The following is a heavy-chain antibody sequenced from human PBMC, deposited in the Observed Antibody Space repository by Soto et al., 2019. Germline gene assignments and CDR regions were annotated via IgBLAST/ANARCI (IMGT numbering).Heavy chain of an antibody. CDR1: GGSISSYY. V-gene: IGHV4-59*08. J-gene: IGHJ4*02. Sequence: PSETLSLTCTVSGGSISSYYWSWIRQPPGKGLEWIGYIYYSGSTNYNPSLKSRVTISVDTSKNQFSLKLSSVTAADTAVYYCARHKSAGSPTDYWGQGTLVTVSS. CDR3: ARHKSAGSPTDY. CDR2: IYYSGST. D-gene: IGHD6-13*01.